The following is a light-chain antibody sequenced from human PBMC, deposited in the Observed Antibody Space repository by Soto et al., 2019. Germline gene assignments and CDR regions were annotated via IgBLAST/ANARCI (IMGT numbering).Light chain of an antibody. J-gene: IGKJ1*01. CDR1: QSVSTN. CDR2: GAS. V-gene: IGKV3-15*01. Sequence: EIVMTQSPVTPSVSPGERATLSCRASQSVSTNLAWYQQKPGQAPRVLIYGASTRATNIPARFSGSGSGTDFTLTISSLQSEDFALYYCQHYNNWPTFGQGTKVDIK. CDR3: QHYNNWPT.